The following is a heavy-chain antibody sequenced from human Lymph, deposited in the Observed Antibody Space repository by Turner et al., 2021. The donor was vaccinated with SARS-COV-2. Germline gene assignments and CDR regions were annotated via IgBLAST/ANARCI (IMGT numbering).Heavy chain of an antibody. CDR1: GYTLTEVS. CDR2: FDPEDGET. J-gene: IGHJ6*02. Sequence: QVQLVQSGAEVKKPGASVKVSCKVSGYTLTEVSMHWVRQALGTGLEWMGGFDPEDGETIYAQKLQGRVTMTEDTSTDTAYMELSSLRSEDTAVYYCATGPYDFWSGPSPGYYGMDVWGQGTTVTISS. V-gene: IGHV1-24*01. D-gene: IGHD3-3*01. CDR3: ATGPYDFWSGPSPGYYGMDV.